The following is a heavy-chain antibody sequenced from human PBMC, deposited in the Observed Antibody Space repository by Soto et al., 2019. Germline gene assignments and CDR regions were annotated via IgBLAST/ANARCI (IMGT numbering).Heavy chain of an antibody. J-gene: IGHJ4*02. V-gene: IGHV4-59*01. D-gene: IGHD6-19*01. CDR3: ARSVAVPGAHIDY. CDR2: VYYTGST. Sequence: KPSETLSLTCSVSDGSISGSYWSWIRQSPGKGLEWLGYVYYTGSTNYSPSLRSRVSISVDTSKNEFSLRLSSVTAADTAVYFCARSVAVPGAHIDYWGQGTQVTVSS. CDR1: DGSISGSY.